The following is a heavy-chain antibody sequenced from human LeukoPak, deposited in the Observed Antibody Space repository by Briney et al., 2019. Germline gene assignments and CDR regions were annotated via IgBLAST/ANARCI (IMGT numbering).Heavy chain of an antibody. D-gene: IGHD3-10*01. J-gene: IGHJ5*02. Sequence: PSETLSLTCTVSGYSISSGYYWSWIRQPPGKGLEWIGYIYYSGSTNYNPSLKSRVTISVDTSKNQFSLKLSSVTAADTAIYYCARTDYYGSGATWGQGTQVTVSS. CDR1: GYSISSGYY. CDR3: ARTDYYGSGAT. CDR2: IYYSGST. V-gene: IGHV4-61*01.